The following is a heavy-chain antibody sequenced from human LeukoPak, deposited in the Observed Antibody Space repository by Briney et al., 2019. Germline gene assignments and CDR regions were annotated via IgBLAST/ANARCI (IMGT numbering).Heavy chain of an antibody. CDR2: ISSYGRNI. J-gene: IGHJ4*02. D-gene: IGHD3-10*01. Sequence: GGCLRLSSAPSGVTLSRDRVNSGSDGPGEGVGWGARISSYGRNISYADSVKSRFTLSRNNSNNTLYLQIERLSAQGTAVYYCASASSESYYWALDYWGQGTLVTVSS. CDR1: GVTLSRDR. CDR3: ASASSESYYWALDY. V-gene: IGHV3-74*01.